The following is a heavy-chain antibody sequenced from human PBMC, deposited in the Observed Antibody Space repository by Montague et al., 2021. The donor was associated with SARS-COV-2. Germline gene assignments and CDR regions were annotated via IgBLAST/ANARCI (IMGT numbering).Heavy chain of an antibody. CDR1: GGSFSGYY. J-gene: IGHJ4*02. D-gene: IGHD6-13*01. CDR2: ISHSGST. V-gene: IGHV4-34*01. CDR3: ARDSIAAAGTDY. Sequence: SETLSLTCAVYGGSFSGYYWSWIRQPPGKGLEWIGEISHSGSTNYNPSLKSRVTISVDTSKNQFSLKLSSVTAADTAVYYCARDSIAAAGTDYWGQGTLVTVSS.